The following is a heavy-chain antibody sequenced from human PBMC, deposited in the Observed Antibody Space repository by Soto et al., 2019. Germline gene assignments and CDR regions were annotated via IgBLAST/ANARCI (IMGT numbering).Heavy chain of an antibody. Sequence: QVQLVESGGGVVQPGRSLRLSCAASGFTFSSYAMHWVRQAPGKGLEWVAVISYDGSNKYYADSVKGRFTISSDNSKNTLYLQMNSLRAEDTAVYYCARDVEQLAQVFDYWGQGTLVTVSS. J-gene: IGHJ4*02. V-gene: IGHV3-30-3*01. CDR1: GFTFSSYA. D-gene: IGHD6-6*01. CDR2: ISYDGSNK. CDR3: ARDVEQLAQVFDY.